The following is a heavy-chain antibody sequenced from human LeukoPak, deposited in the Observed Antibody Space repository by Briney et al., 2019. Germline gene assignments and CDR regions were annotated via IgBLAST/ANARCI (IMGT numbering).Heavy chain of an antibody. CDR3: ARDGLRFLEWLYHFDY. Sequence: ASVKVSCKXSGYTFTSDGISWVRQAPGQGLEWMGRISAYNGNTNYAQKLQGRVTMTTDTSTSTAYMELRSLRSDDTAVYYCARDGLRFLEWLYHFDYWGQGTLVTVSS. V-gene: IGHV1-18*01. D-gene: IGHD3-3*01. J-gene: IGHJ4*02. CDR2: ISAYNGNT. CDR1: GYTFTSDG.